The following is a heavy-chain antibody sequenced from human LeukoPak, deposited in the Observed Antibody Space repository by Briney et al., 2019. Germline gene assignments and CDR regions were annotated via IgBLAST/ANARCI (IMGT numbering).Heavy chain of an antibody. J-gene: IGHJ4*02. V-gene: IGHV1-2*04. CDR3: ARGPGYGSGSRYYFDY. Sequence: ASVKVSCKASGYTFTGYYMHWVRQAPGQGLEWMGWTNPNSGGTNYAQKFQGWVTMTRDTSISTAYMELSRLRSDDTAVYYCARGPGYGSGSRYYFDYWGQGTLVTVSS. CDR2: TNPNSGGT. D-gene: IGHD3-10*01. CDR1: GYTFTGYY.